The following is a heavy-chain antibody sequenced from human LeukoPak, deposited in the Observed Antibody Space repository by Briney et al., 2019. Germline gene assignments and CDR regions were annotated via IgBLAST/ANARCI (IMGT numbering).Heavy chain of an antibody. D-gene: IGHD6-6*01. CDR1: GGSFSGYY. J-gene: IGHJ1*01. Sequence: SETLSLTCAVYGGSFSGYYWSWIRQPPGKGLEWTGEINHSGSTNYNPSLKSRVTISVDTSKNQFSLKLSSVTAADTAVYYCARGSLGYLVPFQHWGQGTLVTVSS. CDR2: INHSGST. CDR3: ARGSLGYLVPFQH. V-gene: IGHV4-34*01.